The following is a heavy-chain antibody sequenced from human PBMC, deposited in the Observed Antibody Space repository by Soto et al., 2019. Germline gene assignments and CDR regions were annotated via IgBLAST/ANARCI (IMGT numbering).Heavy chain of an antibody. CDR2: IYHSGST. V-gene: IGHV4-30-2*01. Sequence: TLSLTCAVSGGSISSGGYSWSWIRQPPGKGLEWIGYIYHSGSTYYNPSLKSRVTISVDRSKNQFSLKLSSVTAADTAVYYCARQNVLLLFGELLNWSDPWGQGTLVSV. CDR3: ARQNVLLLFGELLNWSDP. J-gene: IGHJ5*02. CDR1: GGSISSGGYS. D-gene: IGHD3-10*01.